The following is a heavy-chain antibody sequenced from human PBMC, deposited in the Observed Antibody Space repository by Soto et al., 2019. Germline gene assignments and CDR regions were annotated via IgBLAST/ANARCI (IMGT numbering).Heavy chain of an antibody. J-gene: IGHJ4*02. Sequence: SETLSLTCAVSGYSISSDYYWGWIRQPPGKGLEWIGSISHSGSAYYNPSLKTRVTMSVDTSKNQFSLKLSSVTAADTALYYCARGLSGGFDYWGQGTLVTVSS. CDR3: ARGLSGGFDY. CDR1: GYSISSDYY. V-gene: IGHV4-38-2*01. D-gene: IGHD7-27*01. CDR2: ISHSGSA.